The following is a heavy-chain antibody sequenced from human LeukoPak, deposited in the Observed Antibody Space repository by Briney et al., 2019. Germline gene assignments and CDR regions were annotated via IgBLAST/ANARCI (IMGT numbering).Heavy chain of an antibody. D-gene: IGHD3-22*01. V-gene: IGHV1-18*01. J-gene: IGHJ3*02. CDR1: GYTFTSYG. CDR2: ISAYNGNT. CDR3: ARALGSVVVMGMDAFDI. Sequence: SVKVSCKASGYTFTSYGISWVRQAPGQGLEWMGWISAYNGNTNYAQKLQGRVTMTTDTSTSTAYMELRSLRSDDTAVYYCARALGSVVVMGMDAFDIWGQGTMVTVSS.